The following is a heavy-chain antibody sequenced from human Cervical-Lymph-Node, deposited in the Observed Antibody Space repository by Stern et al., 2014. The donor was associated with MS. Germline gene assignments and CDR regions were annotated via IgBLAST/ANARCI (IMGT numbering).Heavy chain of an antibody. D-gene: IGHD4-17*01. CDR1: GYTFTTYF. J-gene: IGHJ2*01. CDR2: LNPSGGTT. V-gene: IGHV1-46*01. CDR3: ARGTYGDYDSANWYFDL. Sequence: QVQLVQSGAEVKKPGASVKVSCKASGYTFTTYFIHWVRQAPGQGLEGMGILNPSGGTTNYAQNFQGRVTMTRDTSTSTVYMELSSLRSEDTAVYSCARGTYGDYDSANWYFDLWGRGTLVTVSS.